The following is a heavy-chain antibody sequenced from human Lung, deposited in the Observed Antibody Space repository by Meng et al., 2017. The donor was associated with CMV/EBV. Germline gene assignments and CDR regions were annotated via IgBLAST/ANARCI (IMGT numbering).Heavy chain of an antibody. J-gene: IGHJ4*02. CDR2: IYHSGST. CDR3: ARVVTALWGYYFDY. CDR1: CFSISSSSC. V-gene: IGHV4-4*02. D-gene: IGHD2-21*02. Sequence: VQLPAPAPGLVTPSGTPSLTCAVSCFSISSSSCWSWVRQPPGKGLEWIGEIYHSGSTNYNPSLKSRVTISVDKSKNQFSLELSSVTAADTAVYYCARVVTALWGYYFDYWGQGTLVTVSS.